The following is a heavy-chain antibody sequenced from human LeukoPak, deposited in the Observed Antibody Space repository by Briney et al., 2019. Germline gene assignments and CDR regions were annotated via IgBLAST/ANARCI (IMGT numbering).Heavy chain of an antibody. D-gene: IGHD1-1*01. J-gene: IGHJ4*02. CDR1: GFTFSSYE. Sequence: PGGSLRLSCAASGFTFSSYEMNWVRQAPGKGLEWVSYISSSGSTIYYADSVKGRFTISRDNAKNSLYLQMNSLRAEDTAVYYCAREVGWNDGVPNYWGQGTLVTVSS. CDR3: AREVGWNDGVPNY. V-gene: IGHV3-48*03. CDR2: ISSSGSTI.